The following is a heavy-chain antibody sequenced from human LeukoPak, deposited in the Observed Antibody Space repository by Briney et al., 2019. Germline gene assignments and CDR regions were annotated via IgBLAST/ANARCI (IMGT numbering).Heavy chain of an antibody. V-gene: IGHV4-59*01. J-gene: IGHJ4*02. CDR1: GGSISTYY. CDR3: ARGLDYFDY. CDR2: IYHSGST. Sequence: SGTLSLTCTVSGGSISTYYWSWIRQPPGKGLEYIGYIYHSGSTNYNPSLKSRVTISVDTSKNQFSLKLTSVTTADTAVYSCARGLDYFDYWGQGTLVTVSS. D-gene: IGHD2-21*01.